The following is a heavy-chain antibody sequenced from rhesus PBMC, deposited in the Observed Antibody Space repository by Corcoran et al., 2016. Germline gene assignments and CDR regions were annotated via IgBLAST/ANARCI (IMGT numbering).Heavy chain of an antibody. J-gene: IGHJ4*01. CDR1: GFTFSSYW. V-gene: IGHV3-14*01. Sequence: EVQLVESGGGLAKPGGSLRLSCAASGFTFSSYWMHWVRQGTGKGLGWVSGINSAGSSTYYGDSVKGRFTISRENAKNTLYLQMDGLRPEDTAVYYCAGEFSTTDYWGQGVLVTVSS. CDR2: INSAGSST. CDR3: AGEFSTTDY. D-gene: IGHD2-15*01.